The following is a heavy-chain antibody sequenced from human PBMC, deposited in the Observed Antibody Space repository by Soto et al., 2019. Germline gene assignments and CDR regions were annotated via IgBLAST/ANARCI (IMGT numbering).Heavy chain of an antibody. CDR3: AHRFSAAGLFDH. D-gene: IGHD6-13*01. V-gene: IGHV2-5*01. Sequence: QIALKESGPTLVTPRQTLTLTCTFSGFSLDTRGVGVGWVRQPPGEALEWLALIYGNDEQRLNPSLQSRLTIAKDAPKSQVVLTMTNMDPVDTATYFCAHRFSAAGLFDHWGQGTLVSVSS. J-gene: IGHJ5*02. CDR1: GFSLDTRGVG. CDR2: IYGNDEQ.